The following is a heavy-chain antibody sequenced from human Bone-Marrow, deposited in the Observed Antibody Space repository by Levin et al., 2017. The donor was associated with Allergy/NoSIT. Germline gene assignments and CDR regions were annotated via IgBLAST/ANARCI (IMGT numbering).Heavy chain of an antibody. CDR3: ARARDGARGFSDGFDS. Sequence: GESLKISCAASGFTFSDYYMNWIRQAPGKGLEWVSYISSSRGDTDYADSVKGRLTISRDNAKNSLYLQMNALRAEDTAVYYCARARDGARGFSDGFDSWGQGTKVTVSS. D-gene: IGHD1-26*01. CDR2: ISSSRGDT. CDR1: GFTFSDYY. J-gene: IGHJ3*02. V-gene: IGHV3-11*05.